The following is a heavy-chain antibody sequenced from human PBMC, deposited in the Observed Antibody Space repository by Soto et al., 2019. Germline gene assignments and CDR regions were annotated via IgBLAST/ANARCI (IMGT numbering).Heavy chain of an antibody. CDR1: GFIASTSY. D-gene: IGHD3-16*01. Sequence: GGSLRLSCAASGFIASTSYIFWVRQAPGKGLEWVAVTYTSGSADYADSVKGRFTSSRDDSKNTLYLQMNSLRAEDTAVYYCARDPPSTSDYGLDVWGQGTTVTVS. J-gene: IGHJ6*02. V-gene: IGHV3-66*01. CDR2: TYTSGSA. CDR3: ARDPPSTSDYGLDV.